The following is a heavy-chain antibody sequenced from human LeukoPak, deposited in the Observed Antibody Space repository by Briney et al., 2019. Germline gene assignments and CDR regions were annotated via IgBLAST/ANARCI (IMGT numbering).Heavy chain of an antibody. V-gene: IGHV4-34*01. J-gene: IGHJ4*02. Sequence: SETLSLTCAVYEGSLSGYFWSWIRQPPGKGLEWIGEISIAGEINYNPSLRSRATISMDTTKNQFSLKLSSVTAADTAVYYCARVGDLTTVTTSGGGRRWHYFDYWGQGTLVTVSS. CDR2: ISIAGEI. CDR1: EGSLSGYF. D-gene: IGHD4-17*01. CDR3: ARVGDLTTVTTSGGGRRWHYFDY.